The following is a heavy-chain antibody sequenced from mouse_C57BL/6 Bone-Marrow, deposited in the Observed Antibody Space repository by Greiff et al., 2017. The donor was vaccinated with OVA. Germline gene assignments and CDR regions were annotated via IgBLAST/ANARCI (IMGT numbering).Heavy chain of an antibody. CDR1: GFNIKNTY. D-gene: IGHD2-3*01. J-gene: IGHJ4*01. CDR3: ANGWLLLSNAMDY. V-gene: IGHV14-3*01. Sequence: VQLQQSVAELVRPGASVKLSCTASGFNIKNTYMPWVKQRPEQGLEWIGRIDPANGNTKYAPKFQGKATITADTSSNTAYLQLSSLTSEDTAIYYCANGWLLLSNAMDYWGQGTSVTVSS. CDR2: IDPANGNT.